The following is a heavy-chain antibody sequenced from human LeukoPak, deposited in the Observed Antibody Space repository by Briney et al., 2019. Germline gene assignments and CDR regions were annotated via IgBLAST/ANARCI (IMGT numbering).Heavy chain of an antibody. CDR3: AKDRGAYGGNYFDY. J-gene: IGHJ4*02. Sequence: PGGSLRLSCAASGFTFSSYAMSWVRQAPGKGLEWVSAISGSGGSTYYADSVKGRFTISRDNSKNTLYQQMNSLRAEDTAVYYCAKDRGAYGGNYFDYWGQGTLVTVSS. V-gene: IGHV3-23*01. CDR1: GFTFSSYA. CDR2: ISGSGGST. D-gene: IGHD4-17*01.